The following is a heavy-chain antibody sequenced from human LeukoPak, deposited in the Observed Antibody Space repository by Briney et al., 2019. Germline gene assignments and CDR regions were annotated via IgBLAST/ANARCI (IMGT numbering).Heavy chain of an antibody. J-gene: IGHJ4*02. Sequence: SCTLSLTCIVSVDSMSSYYWSWIRQPAGKGLEGIGRVFTSGRTKYNPSLESPVSLSVDTSRNQFSLGLPSVPAADTAVYYCARDRRTVRGEWYFDYWGQGHLVTVSS. D-gene: IGHD3-10*01. CDR2: VFTSGRT. CDR1: VDSMSSYY. CDR3: ARDRRTVRGEWYFDY. V-gene: IGHV4-4*07.